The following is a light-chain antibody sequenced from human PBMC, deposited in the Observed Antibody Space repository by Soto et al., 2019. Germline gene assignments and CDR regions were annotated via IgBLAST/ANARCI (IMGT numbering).Light chain of an antibody. CDR3: QHGYSTPLT. Sequence: DIPMTQSPPSLSASVGDRFTITSRASQSISTYLHWYQQKPGKAPNLLISAASTLQSGVPSRFSGSGSGTDFTLTISSLQPEDFATYFCQHGYSTPLTFGGGTKVDIK. J-gene: IGKJ4*01. V-gene: IGKV1-39*01. CDR2: AAS. CDR1: QSISTY.